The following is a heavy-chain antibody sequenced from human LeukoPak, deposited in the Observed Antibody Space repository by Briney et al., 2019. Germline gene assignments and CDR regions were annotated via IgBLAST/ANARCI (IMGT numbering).Heavy chain of an antibody. CDR1: GFTFSTYS. CDR3: ARGRLLSPLYFDH. D-gene: IGHD3-10*01. CDR2: ISGSSSSI. J-gene: IGHJ4*02. V-gene: IGHV3-48*04. Sequence: PGGSLRLSCAASGFTFSTYSMNWVRQAPWKGLEWVSYISGSSSSIYYADSVKGRFTISRDNAKNSLYLQMNSLRAEDTAVYYCARGRLLSPLYFDHWGQGTLVTVSS.